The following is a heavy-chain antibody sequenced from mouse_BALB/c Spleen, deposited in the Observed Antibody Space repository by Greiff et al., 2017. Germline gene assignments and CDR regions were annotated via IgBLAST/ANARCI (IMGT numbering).Heavy chain of an antibody. CDR1: GFNIKDYY. D-gene: IGHD2-4*01. CDR2: IDPENGDT. Sequence: VQLQQSGAELVRSGASVKLSCTASGFNIKDYYMHWVKQRPEQGLEWIGWIDPENGDTEYAPKFQGKATMTADTSSNTAYLQLSSLTSEDTAVYYCNPYDYDRAWFAYWGQGTLVTVSA. V-gene: IGHV14-4*02. J-gene: IGHJ3*01. CDR3: NPYDYDRAWFAY.